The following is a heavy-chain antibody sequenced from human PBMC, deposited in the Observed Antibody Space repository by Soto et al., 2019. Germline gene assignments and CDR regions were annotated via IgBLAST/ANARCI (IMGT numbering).Heavy chain of an antibody. D-gene: IGHD6-19*01. CDR1: GFTFSSYA. J-gene: IGHJ4*02. V-gene: IGHV3-30-3*01. CDR2: ISYDGSNK. CDR3: ARYTLFGAVAVPFDY. Sequence: PGGSLRLSCAASGFTFSSYAMHWVRQAPGKGLEWVAVISYDGSNKYYADSVKGRFTISRDNSKNTLYLQMNSLRAEDTAVYYCARYTLFGAVAVPFDYWGQGTLVTVSS.